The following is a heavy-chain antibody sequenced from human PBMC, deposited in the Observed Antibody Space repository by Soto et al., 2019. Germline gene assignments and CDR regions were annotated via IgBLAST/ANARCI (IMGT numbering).Heavy chain of an antibody. V-gene: IGHV1-2*02. D-gene: IGHD1-26*01. Sequence: QVQLVQSGAEVKKPGASVKVSCKASGYTFTGYYMHWVRQAPGQGLEWMGWINPNSGGTNYAQKCKGRGTMTRDTSISTAYMELSRLRSDDTAVYYCASWWEQDDNSWFDPWGQGPLVTVSS. J-gene: IGHJ5*02. CDR1: GYTFTGYY. CDR2: INPNSGGT. CDR3: ASWWEQDDNSWFDP.